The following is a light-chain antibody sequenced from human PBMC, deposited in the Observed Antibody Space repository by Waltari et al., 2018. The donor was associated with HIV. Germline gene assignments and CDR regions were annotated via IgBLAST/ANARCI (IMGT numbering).Light chain of an antibody. J-gene: IGLJ2*01. V-gene: IGLV2-8*01. CDR1: SSYIGGYNS. CDR3: SSYAGSNSLV. Sequence: QSALTQPPSSSGSPCPSVTISCPGTSSYIGGYNSVSWYQQHQGKAPKLMILEVNKRPSGVPDRFSGSKSGNTASLTVSGLQAEDESVYYCSSYAGSNSLVFGGGTKLTVL. CDR2: EVN.